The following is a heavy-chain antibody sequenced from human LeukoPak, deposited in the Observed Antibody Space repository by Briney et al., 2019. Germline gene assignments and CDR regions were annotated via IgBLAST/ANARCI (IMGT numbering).Heavy chain of an antibody. D-gene: IGHD6-13*01. V-gene: IGHV7-4-1*02. CDR2: INTNTGNP. J-gene: IGHJ5*02. Sequence: GASVKVSCKASGYTFTSYAMNWVRQAPGQGLEWMGWINTNTGNPTYAQGFTGRFVFSLDTSVSTAYLQISSLKAGDTAVYYCARDTLHSSTRTYNWFDPWGQGTLVTVSS. CDR1: GYTFTSYA. CDR3: ARDTLHSSTRTYNWFDP.